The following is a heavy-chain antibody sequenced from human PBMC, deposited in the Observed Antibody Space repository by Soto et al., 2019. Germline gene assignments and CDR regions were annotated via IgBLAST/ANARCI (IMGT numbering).Heavy chain of an antibody. Sequence: QVQLVQSGAEVEKPGASVKVSCKAAGYSFTAFYIHWVRQARGQGFEWLGWINPNSGGTYYSQKFRARVTLTRDTSISTAYMELPGLSSDDTAVYYCARANSIRPYFYNMDVWGEGTTVTVSS. CDR3: ARANSIRPYFYNMDV. J-gene: IGHJ6*03. V-gene: IGHV1-2*02. CDR1: GYSFTAFY. CDR2: INPNSGGT. D-gene: IGHD2-21*01.